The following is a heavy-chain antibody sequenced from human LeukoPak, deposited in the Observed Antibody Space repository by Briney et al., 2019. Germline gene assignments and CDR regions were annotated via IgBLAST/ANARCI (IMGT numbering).Heavy chain of an antibody. D-gene: IGHD5-18*01. J-gene: IGHJ4*02. CDR1: GGTFSSYA. CDR2: IIPILGIA. Sequence: GASVKVSCKASGGTFSSYAISWVRQAPGQGLEWMGRIIPILGIANYAQKFQGRVTITADKSTSTAYMELSSLRSEDTAVYYCATRNRGYSYGRAFDYWGQGTLVTVSS. V-gene: IGHV1-69*04. CDR3: ATRNRGYSYGRAFDY.